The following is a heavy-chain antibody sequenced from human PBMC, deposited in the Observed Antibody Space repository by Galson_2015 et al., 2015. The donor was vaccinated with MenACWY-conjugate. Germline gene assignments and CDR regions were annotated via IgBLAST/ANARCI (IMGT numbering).Heavy chain of an antibody. CDR1: GHTFPRYA. V-gene: IGHV1-3*01. CDR3: ARGGYSYGRVIDD. D-gene: IGHD5-18*01. J-gene: IGHJ4*02. Sequence: CKASGHTFPRYAMHWVRQAPGPGLAGMGWINAGNDNTKYSQKLQVTVTMTKDKSAITAYMELSSLRSEDTAVYYCARGGYSYGRVIDDWGQGTLVTVSS. CDR2: INAGNDNT.